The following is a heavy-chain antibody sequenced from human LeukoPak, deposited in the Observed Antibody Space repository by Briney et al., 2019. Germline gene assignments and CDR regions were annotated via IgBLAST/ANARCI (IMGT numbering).Heavy chain of an antibody. CDR1: GGSNSSSSNY. CDR3: ARSAGSGSYLAQLFDS. V-gene: IGHV4-39*01. Sequence: SETLSLTCGVSGGSNSSSSNYWGWIRQPPGKGLEWNGSMYYSGTTYYSPSLKSRVTISVDTSKSQSSLKLDSVTAADTAVYYCARSAGSGSYLAQLFDSWGQGTLVTVSS. CDR2: MYYSGTT. D-gene: IGHD3-10*01. J-gene: IGHJ4*02.